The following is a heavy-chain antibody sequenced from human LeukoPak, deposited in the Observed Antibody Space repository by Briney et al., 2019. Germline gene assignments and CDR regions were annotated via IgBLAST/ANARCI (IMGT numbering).Heavy chain of an antibody. CDR1: GGSITSYY. J-gene: IGHJ4*02. CDR3: ARYSGYEHDYGDYEYFDY. D-gene: IGHD4-17*01. V-gene: IGHV4-59*08. Sequence: SETLSLTCTVSGGSITSYYWSWIRQPPGKGLEWIGYIYYSGSTNYNPSLKSRVTISVDTSKNQFSLKLSSVTAADTAVYYCARYSGYEHDYGDYEYFDYWGQGTLVTVSS. CDR2: IYYSGST.